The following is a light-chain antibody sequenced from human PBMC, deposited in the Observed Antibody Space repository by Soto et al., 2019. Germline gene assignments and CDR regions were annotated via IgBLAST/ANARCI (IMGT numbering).Light chain of an antibody. V-gene: IGKV1-9*01. CDR2: AAS. CDR1: QSISSY. Sequence: DIQMTQYPSSLSSSVGDRITITSRASQSISSYLNWYQHKPGKAPKLLIYAASTLQSGVPSRFSGSGSGTDFTLTISSLQPEDFATYYCQQLNSYPLTFGGGTKVDIK. J-gene: IGKJ4*01. CDR3: QQLNSYPLT.